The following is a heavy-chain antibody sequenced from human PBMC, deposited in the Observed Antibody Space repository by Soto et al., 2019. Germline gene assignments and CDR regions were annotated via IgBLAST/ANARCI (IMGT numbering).Heavy chain of an antibody. D-gene: IGHD5-18*01. J-gene: IGHJ4*02. CDR1: GGSIIIGGCS. CDR2: MSHTGRT. V-gene: IGHV4-30-2*01. Sequence: SQTLSLTFAVSGGSIIIGGCSWSLNQQPPGKGMEWLAHMSHTGRTYPPQSLKSRAKISADTSKNQSSPKLRSVTPADPALYYCARAGHSYGTGYQFDSWGQGTLVTVSS. CDR3: ARAGHSYGTGYQFDS.